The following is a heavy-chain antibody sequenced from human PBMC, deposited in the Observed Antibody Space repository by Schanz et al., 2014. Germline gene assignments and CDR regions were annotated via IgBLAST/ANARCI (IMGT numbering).Heavy chain of an antibody. CDR1: ELTLSTHA. D-gene: IGHD3-10*01. Sequence: EVQLVESGGTLVQPGGSLRLSCAGSELTLSTHAMTWVRQAPGKGLEWVSTVTTGGGAFYADSVKGRFTVSRDNSKNMLFLQMNTLRAEDTAIYYCARVEGSSGSASSYRALNVWGQGTTVTVSS. J-gene: IGHJ3*01. CDR3: ARVEGSSGSASSYRALNV. CDR2: VTTGGGA. V-gene: IGHV3-23*04.